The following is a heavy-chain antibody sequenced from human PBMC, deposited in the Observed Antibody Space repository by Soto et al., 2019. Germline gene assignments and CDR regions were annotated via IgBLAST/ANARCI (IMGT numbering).Heavy chain of an antibody. J-gene: IGHJ4*02. V-gene: IGHV3-49*05. D-gene: IGHD2-15*01. Sequence: EVQVVESGGALVKPGRSLRLSCTTSGFGFGDYAMSWFRQAPGKGLEWVGFIRNRDYGGTTQYAASVKGRFTISRDDSKSIAFLEMDSLKTEDTAVYYCARVGSASLIVVVIADHWGQGTQVTVSS. CDR3: ARVGSASLIVVVIADH. CDR1: GFGFGDYA. CDR2: IRNRDYGGTT.